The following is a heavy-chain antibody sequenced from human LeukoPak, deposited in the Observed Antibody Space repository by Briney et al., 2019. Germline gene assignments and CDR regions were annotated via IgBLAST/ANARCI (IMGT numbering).Heavy chain of an antibody. D-gene: IGHD6-13*01. CDR2: IKQDGSEK. Sequence: GGSLRLSCAASGFTFSSYWMSWVRQAPGKGLEWVANIKQDGSEKYYVDSVKGRFTISRDNAKNSLYLQMNSLRAEDTAVYYCARLIAPLEGNDAFDIWGQGTMVTVSS. CDR3: ARLIAPLEGNDAFDI. J-gene: IGHJ3*02. V-gene: IGHV3-7*01. CDR1: GFTFSSYW.